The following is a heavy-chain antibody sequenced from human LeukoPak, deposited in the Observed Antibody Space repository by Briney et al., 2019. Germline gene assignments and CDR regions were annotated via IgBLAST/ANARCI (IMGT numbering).Heavy chain of an antibody. CDR2: INPNSGGT. J-gene: IGHJ6*02. CDR3: ARRRVAATGYYYYGMDV. Sequence: GASVKVSCKASGGTFSSYAISWVRQAPGQGLEWMGRINPNSGGTNYAQKFQGRVTMTRDTSISTAYMELSRLRSDDTAVYYCARRRVAATGYYYYGMDVWGQGTTVTVSS. D-gene: IGHD2-15*01. CDR1: GGTFSSYA. V-gene: IGHV1-2*06.